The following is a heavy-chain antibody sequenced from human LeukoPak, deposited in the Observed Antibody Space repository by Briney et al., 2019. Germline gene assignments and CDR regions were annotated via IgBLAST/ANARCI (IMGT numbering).Heavy chain of an antibody. Sequence: GGSLRLSCEASGVTFSSYAMNWVRQAPGKGLEWVSGISGSGGSTYYADSVKGRFTISRDNSKNTLYLQMSNLRAEDTAVYYCAKVPGSLIYYYYYMDVWGKGTTVTVSS. CDR3: AKVPGSLIYYYYYMDV. CDR2: ISGSGGST. V-gene: IGHV3-23*01. J-gene: IGHJ6*03. CDR1: GVTFSSYA. D-gene: IGHD2-21*01.